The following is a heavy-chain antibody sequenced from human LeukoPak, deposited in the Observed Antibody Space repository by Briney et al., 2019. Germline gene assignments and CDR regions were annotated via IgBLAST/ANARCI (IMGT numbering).Heavy chain of an antibody. CDR2: VYYSGTT. CDR3: ARDAAAGYSLAY. D-gene: IGHD6-13*01. V-gene: IGHV4-59*12. Sequence: KPSETLSLTCTVSGGSISSYYWSWIRQPPGKGLEWIGYVYYSGTTNYNPSLKSRLTISVDKAKNQFSLNLNSVTAADTAVYYCARDAAAGYSLAYWGQGTLVTVSS. J-gene: IGHJ4*02. CDR1: GGSISSYY.